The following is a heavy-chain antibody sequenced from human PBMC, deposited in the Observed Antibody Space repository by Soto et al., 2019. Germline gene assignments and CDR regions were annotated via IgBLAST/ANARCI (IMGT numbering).Heavy chain of an antibody. D-gene: IGHD6-19*01. CDR2: ISDSGSTI. V-gene: IGHV3-48*03. Sequence: GGSLRLSCAASEFSFSNYAMNWVRQAPGKGLEWVSYISDSGSTIYYADSVEGRFTISRDNAKNLLYLQMNSLRAEDTAVYYCARDQGYSIGWRRNDAFDIWGQGTVVTVSS. CDR1: EFSFSNYA. CDR3: ARDQGYSIGWRRNDAFDI. J-gene: IGHJ3*02.